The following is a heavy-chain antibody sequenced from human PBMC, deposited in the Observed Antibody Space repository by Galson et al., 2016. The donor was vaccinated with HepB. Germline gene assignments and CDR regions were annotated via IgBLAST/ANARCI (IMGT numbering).Heavy chain of an antibody. CDR1: GYTFTNYA. J-gene: IGHJ6*02. Sequence: SVKVSCKASGYTFTNYAMHWVRQAPGQRLEWMGWINAGNGNTKYSQKLQGRGTITWDTSANTAYMELSSLRSEDTAVYYCARGHIVATVDYYYYGRDVWGQGTMVTVSS. V-gene: IGHV1-3*01. D-gene: IGHD5-12*01. CDR2: INAGNGNT. CDR3: ARGHIVATVDYYYYGRDV.